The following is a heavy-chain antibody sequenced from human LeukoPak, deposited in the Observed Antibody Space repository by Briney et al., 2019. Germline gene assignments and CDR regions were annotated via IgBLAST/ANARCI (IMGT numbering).Heavy chain of an antibody. Sequence: GASVKVSGKASGYTFIDSYLHWVRQAPGRGLEWMGWINPNSGSTNYAQKFRGRVTMTRDTSISTVYMELSRLTSDDTAVYYCARPHGVDGTDVFQRWGQGTLVTVSS. J-gene: IGHJ1*01. D-gene: IGHD1-1*01. CDR3: ARPHGVDGTDVFQR. V-gene: IGHV1-2*02. CDR1: GYTFIDSY. CDR2: INPNSGST.